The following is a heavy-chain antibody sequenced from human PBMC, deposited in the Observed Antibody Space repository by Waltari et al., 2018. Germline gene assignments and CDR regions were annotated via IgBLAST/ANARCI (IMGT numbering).Heavy chain of an antibody. Sequence: QVQLVQYGPEARKPGASVKVSCKASGYHFTNFVCTRVRQAPGQGLEWMGRIITYAGTTYLAQKFQGRLTLTVDTSTSTSYLELSSLRSDDTAVYYCARLSGTLVRGVIKRPFDSWGQGTLVTVSS. V-gene: IGHV1-18*01. CDR1: GYHFTNFV. D-gene: IGHD3-10*02. CDR2: IITYAGTT. CDR3: ARLSGTLVRGVIKRPFDS. J-gene: IGHJ4*02.